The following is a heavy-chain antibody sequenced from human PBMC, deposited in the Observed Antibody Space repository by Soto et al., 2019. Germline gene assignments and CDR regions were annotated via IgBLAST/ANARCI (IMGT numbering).Heavy chain of an antibody. CDR2: IKSKTDGGTT. CDR1: GFTFSNAW. V-gene: IGHV3-15*01. Sequence: GGSLRLSCAASGFTFSNAWMSWVRQAPGKGLEWVGRIKSKTDGGTTDYAAPVKGRFTISRDDSKNTLYLQMNSLKTEDTAVYYCTTDRYSSGLPPTNWGQGTLVTVSS. J-gene: IGHJ4*02. D-gene: IGHD6-19*01. CDR3: TTDRYSSGLPPTN.